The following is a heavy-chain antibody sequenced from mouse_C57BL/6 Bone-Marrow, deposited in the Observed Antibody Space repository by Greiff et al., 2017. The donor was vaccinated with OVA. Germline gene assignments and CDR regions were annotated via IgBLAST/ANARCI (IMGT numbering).Heavy chain of an antibody. D-gene: IGHD2-5*01. J-gene: IGHJ2*01. V-gene: IGHV1-18*01. CDR1: GYTFTDYN. Sequence: EVQLQQSGPELVKPGASVKIPCKASGYTFTDYNMDWVKRSHGKSLEWIGDINPNNGGTIYNQKFKGKATLTVDKSSSTAYMELRSLTSEDTAVYYCARSAYSNYFYYFDYWGQGTTLTVSS. CDR3: ARSAYSNYFYYFDY. CDR2: INPNNGGT.